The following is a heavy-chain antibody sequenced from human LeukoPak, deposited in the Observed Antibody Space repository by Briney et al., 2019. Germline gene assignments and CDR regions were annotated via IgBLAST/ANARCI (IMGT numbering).Heavy chain of an antibody. CDR1: GFTFSITY. CDR3: AGDKTTGSWYEFDY. J-gene: IGHJ4*02. CDR2: ISNDGDT. V-gene: IGHV3-53*01. Sequence: GGSLRLSCTASGFTFSITYMAWVRQGPGKGLECVSVISNDGDTYYADSVKGRFTISRDTSKNTVSLQMNSLRAEDTAVYYCAGDKTTGSWYEFDYWGQGTLVTVSS. D-gene: IGHD2-15*01.